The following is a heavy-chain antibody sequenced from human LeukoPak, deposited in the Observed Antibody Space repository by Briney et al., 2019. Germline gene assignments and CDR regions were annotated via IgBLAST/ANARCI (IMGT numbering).Heavy chain of an antibody. CDR1: GGSISSYY. CDR2: IYYSGST. D-gene: IGHD5-18*01. J-gene: IGHJ5*02. CDR3: ARGGGTAMVTSLRFDP. V-gene: IGHV4-59*01. Sequence: SETLSLTCTVSGGSISSYYWSWIRQPPGKGLEWIGYIYYSGSTNYNPSLKSRVTISVDTSKNQFSLKLSSVTAADTAVYYCARGGGTAMVTSLRFDPWGQGTLVTVSS.